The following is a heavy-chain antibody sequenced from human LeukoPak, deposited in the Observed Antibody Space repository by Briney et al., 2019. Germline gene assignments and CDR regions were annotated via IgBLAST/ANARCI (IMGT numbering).Heavy chain of an antibody. D-gene: IGHD3-22*01. CDR1: GYSISSGYY. V-gene: IGHV4-38-2*02. J-gene: IGHJ4*02. CDR2: IYHSGST. CDR3: ARSPRGAPPTYPRSGYYSDY. Sequence: PSETLSLTCTVSGYSISSGYYWGWIRQPPGKGLEWIGSIYHSGSTYYNPSLKSRVTISVDTSKNQFSLKLSSVTAADTAVYYCARSPRGAPPTYPRSGYYSDYWGQGTLVTVSS.